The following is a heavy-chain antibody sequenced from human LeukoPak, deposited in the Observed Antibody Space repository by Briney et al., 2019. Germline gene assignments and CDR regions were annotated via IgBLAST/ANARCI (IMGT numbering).Heavy chain of an antibody. Sequence: PGRALRLSCAASGFTFSRYAMHWVRQAPGKGLEWVALISHDGSNKYYADSVKGRFTIHRDNSKGALYLQMDSLGADDTAVYYCASLQIIVVILTEVYWFDPWGQGTLVTVSS. CDR3: ASLQIIVVILTEVYWFDP. D-gene: IGHD2-2*01. CDR1: GFTFSRYA. CDR2: ISHDGSNK. V-gene: IGHV3-30-3*01. J-gene: IGHJ5*02.